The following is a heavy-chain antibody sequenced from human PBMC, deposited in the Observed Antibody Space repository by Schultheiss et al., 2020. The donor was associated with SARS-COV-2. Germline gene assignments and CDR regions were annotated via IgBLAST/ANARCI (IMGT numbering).Heavy chain of an antibody. CDR1: GYTFTSYD. D-gene: IGHD6-13*01. CDR3: ARPGLLSGQLVPPIDY. V-gene: IGHV1-2*02. Sequence: ASVKVSCKASGYTFTSYDINWVRQATGQGLEWMGWMNPNSGGTNYAQKFQGRVTMTRDTSISTAYMELSRLRSDDTAVYYCARPGLLSGQLVPPIDYWGQGTLVTVSS. J-gene: IGHJ4*02. CDR2: MNPNSGGT.